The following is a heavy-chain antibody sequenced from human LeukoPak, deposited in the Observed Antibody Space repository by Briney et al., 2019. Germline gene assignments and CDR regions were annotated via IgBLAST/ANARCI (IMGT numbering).Heavy chain of an antibody. J-gene: IGHJ3*02. Sequence: SETLSLTCTVSGGSISSYYCSWIRQPPGKGLEWIGYIYYSGSTNYNPSLKSRVTISVDTSKNQFSLKLSSVSAADTAVYYCARFPSRSVDAFDIWGQGTTVTVSS. CDR2: IYYSGST. CDR3: ARFPSRSVDAFDI. CDR1: GGSISSYY. V-gene: IGHV4-59*01. D-gene: IGHD4-17*01.